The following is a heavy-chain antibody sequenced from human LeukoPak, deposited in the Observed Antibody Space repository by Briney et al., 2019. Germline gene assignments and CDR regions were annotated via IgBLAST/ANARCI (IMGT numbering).Heavy chain of an antibody. CDR2: SDPEDGET. CDR3: ATVVRDGDYGYFQH. J-gene: IGHJ1*01. CDR1: GYTLTELS. Sequence: ASVKVSCKVSGYTLTELSMHWVRQAPGKGLEWMGGSDPEDGETIYAQKFQGRVTMTEDTSTDTAYMELSSLRSEDTAVYYCATVVRDGDYGYFQHWGQGTLVTVSS. V-gene: IGHV1-24*01. D-gene: IGHD4-17*01.